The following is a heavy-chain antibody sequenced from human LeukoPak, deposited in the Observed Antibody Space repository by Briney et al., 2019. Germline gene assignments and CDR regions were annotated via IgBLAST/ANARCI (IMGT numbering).Heavy chain of an antibody. CDR3: ARDFIAAAGIDS. J-gene: IGHJ4*02. Sequence: GGSLRLSCAASGFTFSTYEMNCVRQAPGKGLEWVSYITSSGSNTNYADSVKGRFTISRDNAKNSLYLQMNSLRAEDTAVYYCARDFIAAAGIDSWGQGALVTVSS. V-gene: IGHV3-48*03. D-gene: IGHD6-13*01. CDR1: GFTFSTYE. CDR2: ITSSGSNT.